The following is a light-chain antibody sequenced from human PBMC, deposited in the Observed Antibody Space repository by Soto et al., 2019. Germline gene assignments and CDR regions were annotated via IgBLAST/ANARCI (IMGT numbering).Light chain of an antibody. V-gene: IGKV4-1*01. CDR1: QSVLYSSNNKNY. CDR2: WAS. J-gene: IGKJ2*01. CDR3: QQCYSAPYT. Sequence: DFVMTQSPDSLAVSLGERATINCKSSQSVLYSSNNKNYLAWYQQKPGQAPKLLIYWASTRQSGVPDRFSGSGSGTDFTLTISSLQAEDVAVYSCQQCYSAPYTFGQGTKLEIK.